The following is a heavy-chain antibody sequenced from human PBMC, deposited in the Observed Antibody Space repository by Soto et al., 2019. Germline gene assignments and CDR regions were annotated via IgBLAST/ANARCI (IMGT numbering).Heavy chain of an antibody. Sequence: EEQLVESGGGLVQPGGSLRLSCAASGFTFSNYYMHWVRQAPGKGRVWVSRISTDGSSTTYADSVKGRFTISRDNVENTLYLQMNSLRAEDTAVYYCARARPGLYHDYWGQGTLVTVSS. CDR1: GFTFSNYY. CDR2: ISTDGSST. V-gene: IGHV3-74*03. J-gene: IGHJ4*02. D-gene: IGHD2-2*01. CDR3: ARARPGLYHDY.